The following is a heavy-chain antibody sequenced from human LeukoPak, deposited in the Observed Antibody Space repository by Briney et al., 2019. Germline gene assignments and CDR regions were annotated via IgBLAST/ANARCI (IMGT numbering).Heavy chain of an antibody. CDR2: ISAYNGNT. V-gene: IGHV1-18*01. J-gene: IGHJ4*02. Sequence: ASVKVSCKTSGYSSTTYGLSWVRQAPGQGLEWMGWISAYNGNTSYAQKLQGRVTMTTDTSTSTAYMELRSLRSDDTAVYYCARQINGDYDYWGQGTLVTVSS. D-gene: IGHD4-17*01. CDR1: GYSSTTYG. CDR3: ARQINGDYDY.